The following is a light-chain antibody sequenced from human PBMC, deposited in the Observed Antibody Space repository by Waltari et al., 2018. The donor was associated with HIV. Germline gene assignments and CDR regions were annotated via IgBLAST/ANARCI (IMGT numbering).Light chain of an antibody. Sequence: QSVLPQPPSASGAPGQTVTTPCSGSRSNIRGTYAYWYQRHPGTAPKLLIYRNTQRPSGVPDRFSGSKSGTSASLAISGLRSEDEADYYCASWDDSLSGWVFGGGTKVTVL. CDR1: RSNIRGTY. J-gene: IGLJ3*02. CDR3: ASWDDSLSGWV. V-gene: IGLV1-47*01. CDR2: RNT.